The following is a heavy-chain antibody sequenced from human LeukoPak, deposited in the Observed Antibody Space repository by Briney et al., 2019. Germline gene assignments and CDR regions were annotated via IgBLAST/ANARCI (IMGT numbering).Heavy chain of an antibody. CDR2: ISAYNGNT. CDR1: GYSFSSYG. V-gene: IGHV1-18*01. J-gene: IGHJ4*02. D-gene: IGHD3-10*01. Sequence: ASVKVSCKASGYSFSSYGISWVRQAPGQGLEWMGWISAYNGNTNYAQKLQGRVTMTADTSTSTAYVELRSLRSDDTAVYYCARGGSGSYYTRYYFDSWGQGTLVTVSS. CDR3: ARGGSGSYYTRYYFDS.